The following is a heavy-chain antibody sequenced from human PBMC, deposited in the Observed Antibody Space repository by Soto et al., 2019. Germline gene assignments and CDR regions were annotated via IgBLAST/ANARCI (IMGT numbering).Heavy chain of an antibody. CDR3: AHGSGWLFEY. V-gene: IGHV2-5*02. Sequence: QITLKESGPTLAKPPQTLTLTCTFSGFSLSTRDVGVGWIRQPPGKALDWLALLYWDDDTRYSPSLRRRPTLTNATAKNQVVMTMTNREPVDTATNYCAHGSGWLFEYWCSGNLVSVSS. J-gene: IGHJ4*02. CDR1: GFSLSTRDVG. CDR2: LYWDDDT. D-gene: IGHD6-19*01.